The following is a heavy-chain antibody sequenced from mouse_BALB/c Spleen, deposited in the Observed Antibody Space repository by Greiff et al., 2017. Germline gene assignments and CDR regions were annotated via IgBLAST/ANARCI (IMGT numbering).Heavy chain of an antibody. CDR1: GFNIKDTY. Sequence: EVQLQQSGAELVKPGASVKLSCTASGFNIKDTYMHWVKQRPEQGLEWIGRIDPANGNTKYDPKFQGKATITADTSSNTAYLQLSSLTSEDTAVYYCAYYYDYENYAMDYWGQGTSVTVSS. V-gene: IGHV14-3*02. D-gene: IGHD2-4*01. J-gene: IGHJ4*01. CDR3: AYYYDYENYAMDY. CDR2: IDPANGNT.